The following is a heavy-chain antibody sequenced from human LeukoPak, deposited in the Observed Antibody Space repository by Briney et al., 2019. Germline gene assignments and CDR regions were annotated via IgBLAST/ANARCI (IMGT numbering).Heavy chain of an antibody. J-gene: IGHJ6*02. CDR3: ASFGWYVDYYYYYGMDV. CDR1: GYTFTSYA. CDR2: INAGNGNT. D-gene: IGHD6-19*01. V-gene: IGHV1-3*01. Sequence: ASVKVSCKASGYTFTSYAMHWVRQAPGQRLEWMGWINAGNGNTKYSQKFQGRVTITRDTSASTAYMELSSLRSEDTAVYYCASFGWYVDYYYYYGMDVWGQGTTVTVSS.